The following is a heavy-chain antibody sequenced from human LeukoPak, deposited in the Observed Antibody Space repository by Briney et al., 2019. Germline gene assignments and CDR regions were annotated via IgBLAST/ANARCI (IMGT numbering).Heavy chain of an antibody. Sequence: SETLSLTWAVYGGSFSGCYWGWVRQPPGKGLEWIGEINHSGSTNYNPSLKSRVTISVDTSKNQFSLKLSSVTAADTAVYYCARERSHCSSTSCYGVAPYYYMDVWGKGTTVTVSS. V-gene: IGHV4-34*01. CDR3: ARERSHCSSTSCYGVAPYYYMDV. CDR2: INHSGST. J-gene: IGHJ6*03. CDR1: GGSFSGCY. D-gene: IGHD2-2*01.